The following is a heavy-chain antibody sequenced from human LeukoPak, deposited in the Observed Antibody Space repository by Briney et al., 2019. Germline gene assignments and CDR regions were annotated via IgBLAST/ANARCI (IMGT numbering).Heavy chain of an antibody. Sequence: GGSLRLSCAASGFTFSSYAMHWVRQAPGKGLEWVAVISYDGSNKYYADSVKGRFTISRDNSKNTLYLQMNCLRAEDTAVYYCARDNGGSSRVYWGQGTLVTVSS. CDR3: ARDNGGSSRVY. D-gene: IGHD1-26*01. V-gene: IGHV3-30*04. CDR2: ISYDGSNK. J-gene: IGHJ4*02. CDR1: GFTFSSYA.